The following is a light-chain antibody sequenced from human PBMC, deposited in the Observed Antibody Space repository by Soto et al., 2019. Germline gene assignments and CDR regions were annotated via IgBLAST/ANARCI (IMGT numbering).Light chain of an antibody. CDR1: SGHSSYI. CDR2: LEGSGSY. Sequence: QAVVTQSSSASASLGSSVKLTCTLSSGHSSYIIAWHQQQPGKAPRYLMKLEGSGSYNKGSGVPDRFSGSSSGADRYLTISNLHFEDEADYYCETWDSNTHTVFGGGTKVTVL. CDR3: ETWDSNTHTV. J-gene: IGLJ3*02. V-gene: IGLV4-60*02.